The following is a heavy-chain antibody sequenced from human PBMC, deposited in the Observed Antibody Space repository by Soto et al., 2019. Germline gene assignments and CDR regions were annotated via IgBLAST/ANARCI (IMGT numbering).Heavy chain of an antibody. J-gene: IGHJ5*02. D-gene: IGHD2-2*01. Sequence: SVTPSATPAVAWGNIISGGYSWSWIRQPPGKGLEWIGYIYHSGSTYYNPSLKSRVTISVDRSKNQFSLKLSSVTAADTAVYYCARVPDRWGQGTLVTVS. CDR2: IYHSGST. CDR3: ARVPDR. CDR1: WGNIISGGYS. V-gene: IGHV4-30-2*01.